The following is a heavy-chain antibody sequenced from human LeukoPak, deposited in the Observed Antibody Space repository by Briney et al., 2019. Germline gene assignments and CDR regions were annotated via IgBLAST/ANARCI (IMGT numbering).Heavy chain of an antibody. CDR2: INHSGST. CDR1: GGSFSGYY. Sequence: SETLSLTCAVYGGSFSGYYWSWIRQPPGKGLEWIGEINHSGSTNYDPSLKSRVTISVDTSKNQFSLKLGSVTAADTAVYYCARIIDSSGSDYWGQGTLVTVSS. V-gene: IGHV4-34*01. D-gene: IGHD3-22*01. CDR3: ARIIDSSGSDY. J-gene: IGHJ4*02.